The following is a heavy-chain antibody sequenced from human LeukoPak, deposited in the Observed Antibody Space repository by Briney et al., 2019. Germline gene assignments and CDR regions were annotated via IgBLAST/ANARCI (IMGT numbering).Heavy chain of an antibody. CDR2: IYPGDSDT. CDR3: ARHILTPAAAIDY. J-gene: IGHJ4*02. V-gene: IGHV5-51*01. Sequence: GESLKISCKGSGYSFTSYWIGWVRQMPGKGLEWMGIIYPGDSDTRYSPSFQGQVTISADKSINTAYLQWSSLKASDTAMYYCARHILTPAAAIDYWGQGTLVTVSS. D-gene: IGHD2-2*01. CDR1: GYSFTSYW.